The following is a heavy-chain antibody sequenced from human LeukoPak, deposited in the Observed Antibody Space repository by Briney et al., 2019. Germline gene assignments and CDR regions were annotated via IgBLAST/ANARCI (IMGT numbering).Heavy chain of an antibody. V-gene: IGHV1-2*02. CDR2: INPNSGGT. D-gene: IGHD3-10*01. Sequence: ASVKVSCKASGYTFISYGITWVRQAPGQGLEWMGWINPNSGGTNYAQKFQGRVTMTRDTSISTAYMELSRLRSDDTAVYYCAKSWYYYGSGSDYWGQGTLVTVSS. J-gene: IGHJ4*02. CDR1: GYTFISYG. CDR3: AKSWYYYGSGSDY.